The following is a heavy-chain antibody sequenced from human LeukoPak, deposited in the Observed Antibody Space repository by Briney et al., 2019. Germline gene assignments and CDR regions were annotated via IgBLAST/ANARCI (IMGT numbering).Heavy chain of an antibody. J-gene: IGHJ5*02. CDR3: ARGYDDRSGYRFDP. V-gene: IGHV1-69*13. Sequence: GASVKVSCKASGGTFSSHIISWVRQAPGQGLEWMGGIIPIFGTAKYAQKFQGRVTTIADESTSTGYMELRSLRSEDTAVYYCARGYDDRSGYRFDPWGQGTLVTVSS. CDR1: GGTFSSHI. D-gene: IGHD3-22*01. CDR2: IIPIFGTA.